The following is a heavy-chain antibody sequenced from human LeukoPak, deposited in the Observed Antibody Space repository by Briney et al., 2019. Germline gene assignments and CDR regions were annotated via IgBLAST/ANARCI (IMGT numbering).Heavy chain of an antibody. CDR3: ARHPYYYGSGSYYKPGPINWFDP. V-gene: IGHV4-39*01. CDR1: GVSISSRSYY. D-gene: IGHD3-10*01. CDR2: IYYSGST. Sequence: PSETLSLTCTVSGVSISSRSYYWGWIRQPPGKGLEWIGSIYYSGSTYYNPSLKSRVTISVDKSKNQFSLKLSSVTAADTAVYYCARHPYYYGSGSYYKPGPINWFDPWGQGTLVTVSS. J-gene: IGHJ5*02.